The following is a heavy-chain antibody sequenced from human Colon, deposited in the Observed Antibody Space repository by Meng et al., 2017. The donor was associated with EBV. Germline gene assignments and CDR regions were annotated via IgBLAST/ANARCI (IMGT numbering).Heavy chain of an antibody. CDR2: INTGNGET. V-gene: IGHV1-3*04. D-gene: IGHD6-19*01. CDR3: ASRPGIAVAGFDY. J-gene: IGHJ4*02. CDR1: GYTFTSYA. Sequence: QVQLLQSGTEGKKPGATVEVSCKASGYTFTSYAMNWVGQAPGQRLEWMGWINTGNGETKYSQKFQGRVTLTRDTSASTAYMELSSLRSEDTAVYYCASRPGIAVAGFDYWGQGTLVTVSS.